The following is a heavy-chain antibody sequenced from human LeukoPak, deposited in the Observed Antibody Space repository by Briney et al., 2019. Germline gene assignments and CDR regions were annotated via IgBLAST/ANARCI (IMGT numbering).Heavy chain of an antibody. CDR3: TRGPTGRWLYCGMDV. D-gene: IGHD5-24*01. V-gene: IGHV3-49*04. CDR1: GFTFGDHA. CDR2: IRSKGYGGTT. J-gene: IGHJ6*02. Sequence: PGGSLRLSCITSGFTFGDHAMSWVRQAPGKGLDWVGFIRSKGYGGTTEYAASVKGRFTISRDDSKSIAYLQMNSLKSEDTAVYYCTRGPTGRWLYCGMDVWGQGTTVIVSS.